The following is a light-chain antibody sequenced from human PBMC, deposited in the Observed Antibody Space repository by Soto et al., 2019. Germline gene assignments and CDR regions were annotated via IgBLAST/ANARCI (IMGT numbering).Light chain of an antibody. CDR2: DVS. Sequence: QSALTQPASVSGSPGQSITISCTGTTSDVGAYNYVSWYQHHPGKAPKLMIYDVSNRPSGVANRFSGSKSGNTASLTISGLQTGDEADYYCSSYTSSSTLVYVFGTGTKLTVL. J-gene: IGLJ1*01. CDR1: TSDVGAYNY. CDR3: SSYTSSSTLVYV. V-gene: IGLV2-14*03.